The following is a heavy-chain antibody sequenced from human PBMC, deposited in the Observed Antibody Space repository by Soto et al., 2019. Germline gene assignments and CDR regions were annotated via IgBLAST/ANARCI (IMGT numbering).Heavy chain of an antibody. J-gene: IGHJ4*02. CDR1: CGSFSDYY. D-gene: IGHD5-18*01. Sequence: SLTLSLTCAVYCGSFSDYYWRWIRQPQGKGLEWIGEINHSGSTNYNPSLKSRVTISVDTSKNQFSLKLSSVTAADTAVYYCARGWGVDTAMGRAVAGRFDYWGQGTLVTVSS. CDR2: INHSGST. CDR3: ARGWGVDTAMGRAVAGRFDY. V-gene: IGHV4-34*01.